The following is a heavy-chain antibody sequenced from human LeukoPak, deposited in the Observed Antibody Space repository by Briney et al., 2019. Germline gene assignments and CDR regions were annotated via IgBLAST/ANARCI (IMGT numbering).Heavy chain of an antibody. V-gene: IGHV3-7*01. CDR1: GFTFNNYW. CDR3: ARAPDRDILRCFDWCSGYYFDY. D-gene: IGHD3-9*01. Sequence: PGGSLRVSSAAPGFTFNNYWMTSVPQAPGKGLEWVAHIKQDGSEQYYVHSVKGRFTISRDKATRTLYLQMSRVRDEQTAVYYCARAPDRDILRCFDWCSGYYFDYWGQGTLVTVSS. J-gene: IGHJ4*02. CDR2: IKQDGSEQ.